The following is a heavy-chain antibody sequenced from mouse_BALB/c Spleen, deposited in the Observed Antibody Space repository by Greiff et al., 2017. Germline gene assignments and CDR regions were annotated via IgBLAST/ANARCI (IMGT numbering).Heavy chain of an antibody. V-gene: IGHV1S81*02. CDR2: INPSNGGT. CDR1: GYTFTSYY. Sequence: QVQLQQSGAELVKPGASVKLSCKASGYTFTSYYMYWVKQRPGQGLEWIGEINPSNGGTNFNEKFKSKATLTVDKSSSTAYMQLSSLTSEDSAVYYCTSGLYGYDGRPSWFAYWGQGTLVTVSA. J-gene: IGHJ3*01. D-gene: IGHD2-2*01. CDR3: TSGLYGYDGRPSWFAY.